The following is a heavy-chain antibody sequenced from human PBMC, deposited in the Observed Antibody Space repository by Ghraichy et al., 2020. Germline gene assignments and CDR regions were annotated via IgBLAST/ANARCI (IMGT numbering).Heavy chain of an antibody. CDR1: GFTFSSYA. CDR2: ISGSGGST. J-gene: IGHJ1*01. Sequence: GGSLRLSCAASGFTFSSYAMSWVRQAPGKGLEWVSAISGSGGSTYYADSVKGRFTISRDNSKNTLYLQMNSLRAEDTAVYYCARGTGYSSSWYGPAEYFQHLGQGTLVTVSS. D-gene: IGHD6-13*01. CDR3: ARGTGYSSSWYGPAEYFQH. V-gene: IGHV3-23*01.